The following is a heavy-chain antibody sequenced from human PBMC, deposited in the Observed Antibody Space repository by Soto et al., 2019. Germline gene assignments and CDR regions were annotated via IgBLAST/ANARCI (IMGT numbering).Heavy chain of an antibody. V-gene: IGHV1-18*01. CDR3: ARVDPRGVAVVRDY. CDR2: ISGFNGQT. Sequence: ASVKVSCKASGNTFASHGFSWVRQAPGQGLEWMGWISGFNGQTNYALKFQGRVTLTTDTSTSTAYMELRSLRSDDTAVYFCARVDPRGVAVVRDYWGQGTLVTVS. CDR1: GNTFASHG. D-gene: IGHD3-10*01. J-gene: IGHJ4*02.